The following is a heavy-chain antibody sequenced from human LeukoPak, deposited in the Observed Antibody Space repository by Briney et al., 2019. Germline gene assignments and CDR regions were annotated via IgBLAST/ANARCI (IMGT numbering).Heavy chain of an antibody. D-gene: IGHD2-15*01. CDR2: VNPNSGHT. Sequence: ASVKVSCKASGCTFTSYDINWVRQATGQGLEWMGWVNPNSGHTGYAQKFQGRVTMTRNTSISTAYMELSSLRSEDTAVYYCARGAPGSYCSGGSCPYFDYWGQGTLVSVSS. V-gene: IGHV1-8*01. J-gene: IGHJ4*02. CDR3: ARGAPGSYCSGGSCPYFDY. CDR1: GCTFTSYD.